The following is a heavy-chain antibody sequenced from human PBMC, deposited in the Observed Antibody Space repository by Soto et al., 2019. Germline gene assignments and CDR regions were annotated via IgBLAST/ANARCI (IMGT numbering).Heavy chain of an antibody. V-gene: IGHV1-69*01. D-gene: IGHD3-22*01. CDR3: ARDLDYYDSSGYRGGGFDY. CDR2: IIPIFGTA. CDR1: GGTFSSYA. J-gene: IGHJ4*02. Sequence: QVQLVQSGAEVKKPGSSVKVPCKASGGTFSSYAISWVRQAPGQGLEWMGGIIPIFGTANYAQKFQGRVTITADESTSTAYMELSSLRSEDTAVYYCARDLDYYDSSGYRGGGFDYWGQGTLVTVSS.